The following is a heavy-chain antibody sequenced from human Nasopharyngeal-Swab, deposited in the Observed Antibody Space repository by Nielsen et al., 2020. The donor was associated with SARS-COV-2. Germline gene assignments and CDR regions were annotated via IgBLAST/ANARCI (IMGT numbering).Heavy chain of an antibody. CDR3: ASRRGYDFWSGYIHDY. J-gene: IGHJ4*02. CDR2: IYYSGST. V-gene: IGHV4-39*01. CDR1: GGSISSSIYY. D-gene: IGHD3-3*01. Sequence: SETLSLTCTVSGGSISSSIYYWCWIRQPPGKGLEWIGSIYYSGSTYYNPSLKSRVTISVDTSKNQFSLKLSSVTAADTAVYYCASRRGYDFWSGYIHDYWGQGTLVTVSS.